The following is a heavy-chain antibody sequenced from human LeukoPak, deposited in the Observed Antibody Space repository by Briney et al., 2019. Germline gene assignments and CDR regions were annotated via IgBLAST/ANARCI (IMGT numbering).Heavy chain of an antibody. V-gene: IGHV1-2*02. D-gene: IGHD2-8*01. Sequence: ASVKVSCKASRYTFTGYYMHWVRQAPGQGLEWMGWINPNSGGTNYAQKFQGRVTMTRDTSISTAYMELSRLRSDDTAVYYCARDCTNGVCYTDDYWGQGTLVTVSS. CDR3: ARDCTNGVCYTDDY. CDR1: RYTFTGYY. CDR2: INPNSGGT. J-gene: IGHJ4*02.